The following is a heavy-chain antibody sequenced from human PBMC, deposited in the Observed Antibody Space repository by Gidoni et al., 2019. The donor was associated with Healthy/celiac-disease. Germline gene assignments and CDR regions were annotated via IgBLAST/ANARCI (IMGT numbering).Heavy chain of an antibody. J-gene: IGHJ6*02. CDR2: INHSGST. CDR3: ARKYYDFWSGYYFYYYGMDV. CDR1: GWSFSGYY. Sequence: QVQLQQWGAGLLKPSETLSLTCAVYGWSFSGYYWRWIRQPPGKGLEWIGEINHSGSTNYNPSLKSRVTISVDTSKNQFSRKLSSVTAADTAVYYCARKYYDFWSGYYFYYYGMDVWGQGTTVTVSS. V-gene: IGHV4-34*01. D-gene: IGHD3-3*01.